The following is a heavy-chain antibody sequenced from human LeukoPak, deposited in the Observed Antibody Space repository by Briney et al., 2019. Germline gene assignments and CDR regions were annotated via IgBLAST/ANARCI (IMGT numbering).Heavy chain of an antibody. J-gene: IGHJ4*02. CDR1: GFTFSSYG. CDR3: ASVPMVRGVATDY. Sequence: GGSLRLSCAASGFTFSSYGMHWVRQAPGKGLEWVAFIRYDGSNKYYADSVKGRFTISRDNSKNTLYLQMNSLRAEDTAVYYCASVPMVRGVATDYWGQGTLVTVSS. CDR2: IRYDGSNK. V-gene: IGHV3-30*02. D-gene: IGHD3-10*01.